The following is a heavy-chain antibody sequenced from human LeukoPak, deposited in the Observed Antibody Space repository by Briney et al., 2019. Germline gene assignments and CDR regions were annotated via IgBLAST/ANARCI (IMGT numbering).Heavy chain of an antibody. J-gene: IGHJ3*02. V-gene: IGHV3-21*01. Sequence: GGSLRLSCAASGFTFSSYSMNWVRQAPGKGLEWCSSISSSSSYIYYADSVKRRFTISRDNAKNSLFLQMNSLRAEDTAVYYSASPVRAPHAFDTWGPGTMVTVSS. CDR1: GFTFSSYS. CDR2: ISSSSSYI. CDR3: ASPVRAPHAFDT.